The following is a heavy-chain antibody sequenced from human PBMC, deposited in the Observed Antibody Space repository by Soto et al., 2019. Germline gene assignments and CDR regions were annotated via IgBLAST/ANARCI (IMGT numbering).Heavy chain of an antibody. J-gene: IGHJ5*02. CDR1: GFTFTSSA. CDR2: IVVGSGNT. D-gene: IGHD1-26*01. CDR3: AAVSGSYHKEFDP. V-gene: IGHV1-58*01. Sequence: SVKVSCKASGFTFTSSAVQWVRQARGQRLEWVGWIVVGSGNTNYAQKFREIVTITRDMSTSTAYMELSRLRSEDTAVYYCAAVSGSYHKEFDPWGQGTLVTVSS.